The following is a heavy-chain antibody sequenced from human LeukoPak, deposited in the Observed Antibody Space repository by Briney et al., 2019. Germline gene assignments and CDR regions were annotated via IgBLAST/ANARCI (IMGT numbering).Heavy chain of an antibody. D-gene: IGHD6-6*01. J-gene: IGHJ5*02. CDR1: GYTFTSYA. CDR2: INTNTGNP. V-gene: IGHV7-4-1*02. CDR3: ARGSPGGLQLVHFPGYWFDP. Sequence: GASVKVSCKASGYTFTSYAMNWVRQAPGQGLEWMGWINTNTGNPTYAQGFTGRFVFSLDTSVSTAYLQISSLKAEDTAVYYCARGSPGGLQLVHFPGYWFDPWGQGTLVTVSS.